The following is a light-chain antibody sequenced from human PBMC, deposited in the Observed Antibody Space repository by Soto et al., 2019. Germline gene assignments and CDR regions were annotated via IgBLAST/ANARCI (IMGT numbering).Light chain of an antibody. CDR3: QQYGSSPQT. CDR1: QSVSSKY. V-gene: IGKV3-20*01. Sequence: EIDLTQSPVTLSVXPXELXTXXXIASQSVSSKYLAWYQQKPGQAPRLLIYGASSRATGIPDRFSGSGSGTDFTLTISRLEPEDFAVYYCQQYGSSPQTFGQGTKVDIK. CDR2: GAS. J-gene: IGKJ1*01.